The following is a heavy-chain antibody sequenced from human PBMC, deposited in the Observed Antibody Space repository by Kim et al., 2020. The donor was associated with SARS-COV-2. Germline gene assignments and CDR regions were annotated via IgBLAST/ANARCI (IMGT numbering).Heavy chain of an antibody. CDR2: ISYDGSNK. Sequence: GSLRLSCAASGFTFSSYAMHWVRQAPGKGLEWVAVISYDGSNKYYADSVKGRFTIARDNSKNTLYLQMNSLRAEDTAVYYCARDTAYYGSGSYYPSDYWGQGTLVTVSS. J-gene: IGHJ4*02. CDR1: GFTFSSYA. V-gene: IGHV3-30*04. CDR3: ARDTAYYGSGSYYPSDY. D-gene: IGHD3-10*01.